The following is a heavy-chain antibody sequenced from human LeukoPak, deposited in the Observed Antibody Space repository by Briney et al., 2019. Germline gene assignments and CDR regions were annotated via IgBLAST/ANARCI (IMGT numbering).Heavy chain of an antibody. J-gene: IGHJ4*02. Sequence: PGGSLRLSCAASGFTFSTYSMNWVRQAPGQGLEWVSFISTGSSTIYYADSVKGRFTISRDNAKNSLYLQMNSLRDQDTAVYYCARVAEIQLWLRGAFAYWGQGTLVTVSS. CDR1: GFTFSTYS. D-gene: IGHD5-18*01. CDR2: ISTGSSTI. V-gene: IGHV3-48*02. CDR3: ARVAEIQLWLRGAFAY.